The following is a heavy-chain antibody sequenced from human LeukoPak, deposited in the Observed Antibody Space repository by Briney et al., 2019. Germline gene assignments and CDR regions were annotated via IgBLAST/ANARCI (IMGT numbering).Heavy chain of an antibody. CDR3: ARDPNGSSSNWFDP. Sequence: ASVKVSCKASGYTFTSYYMHWVRQAPGQGLEWMGWINPNSGGTNYAQKFQGWVTMTRDTSISTAYMELSRLRSDDTAVYYCARDPNGSSSNWFDPWGQGTLVTVSS. J-gene: IGHJ5*02. CDR2: INPNSGGT. V-gene: IGHV1-2*04. CDR1: GYTFTSYY. D-gene: IGHD6-13*01.